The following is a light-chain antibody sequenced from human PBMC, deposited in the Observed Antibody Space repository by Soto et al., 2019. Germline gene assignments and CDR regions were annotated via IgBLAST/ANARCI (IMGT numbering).Light chain of an antibody. CDR1: ETISTY. CDR3: QQSYSTPLT. V-gene: IGKV1-39*01. J-gene: IGKJ3*01. CDR2: AAS. Sequence: DLQMTQSPSSLSASVGDRVTITCRASETISTYLNWYRQKPGKAPELLIYAASSLQSGVPSRFSGSGSGTDFTLIISSLQTEDLATYYCQQSYSTPLTFGPGTKVDI.